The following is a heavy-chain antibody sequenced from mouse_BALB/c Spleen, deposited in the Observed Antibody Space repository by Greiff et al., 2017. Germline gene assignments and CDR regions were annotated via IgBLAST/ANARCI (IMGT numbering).Heavy chain of an antibody. CDR3: ARGYGNYYARDY. CDR2: IYPGDGDT. CDR1: GYAFSSYW. Sequence: VQLQQSGAELVRPGSSVKISCKASGYAFSSYWMNWVKQRPGQGLEWIGQIYPGDGDTNYNGKFKGKATLTADKSSSTAYMQLSSLTSEDSAVYFCARGYGNYYARDYWGQGTSVTVSA. V-gene: IGHV1-80*01. D-gene: IGHD2-10*02. J-gene: IGHJ4*01.